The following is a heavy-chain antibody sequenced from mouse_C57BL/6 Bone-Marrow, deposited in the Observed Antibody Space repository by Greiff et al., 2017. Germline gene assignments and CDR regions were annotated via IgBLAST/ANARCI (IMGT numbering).Heavy chain of an antibody. D-gene: IGHD1-1*01. Sequence: VQLQQSGAELARPGASVKLSCKASGYTFTSYGISWVKQRTGQGLEWIGEIYPRSGNTYYNEKFKGKATLTADKSSSTAYMGLRSLTSEDSAVYFCARSRLRYGFAYWGQGTLVTVSA. J-gene: IGHJ3*01. CDR3: ARSRLRYGFAY. CDR2: IYPRSGNT. CDR1: GYTFTSYG. V-gene: IGHV1-81*01.